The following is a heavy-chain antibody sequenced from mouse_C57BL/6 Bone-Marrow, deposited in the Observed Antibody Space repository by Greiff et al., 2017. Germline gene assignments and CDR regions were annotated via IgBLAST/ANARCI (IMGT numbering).Heavy chain of an antibody. J-gene: IGHJ2*01. V-gene: IGHV1-26*01. CDR3: ARTTTVVAHVDY. D-gene: IGHD1-1*01. CDR1: GYTFTDYY. CDR2: INPNNGGT. Sequence: VQLQQSGPELVKPGASVKISCKASGYTFTDYYMNWVKQSHGKSLEWIGDINPNNGGTSYNQKFKGKATLTVDKSSSTAYMELRSLTSEDSAVYYCARTTTVVAHVDYWGQGTTLTVSS.